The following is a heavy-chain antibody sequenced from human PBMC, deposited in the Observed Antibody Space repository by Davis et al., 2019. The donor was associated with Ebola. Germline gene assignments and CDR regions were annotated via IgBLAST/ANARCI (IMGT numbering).Heavy chain of an antibody. CDR1: GFTFSSYA. CDR3: ARSKWEPPAY. V-gene: IGHV3-30-3*01. D-gene: IGHD1-26*01. J-gene: IGHJ4*02. CDR2: ISYDGSNK. Sequence: GESLKISCAASGFTFSSYAMYWVRQAPGKGLEWVAVISYDGSNKYYADSVKGRFTISRDNSKNTLYLQMNSLRAEDTAVYYCARSKWEPPAYWGQGTLVTVSS.